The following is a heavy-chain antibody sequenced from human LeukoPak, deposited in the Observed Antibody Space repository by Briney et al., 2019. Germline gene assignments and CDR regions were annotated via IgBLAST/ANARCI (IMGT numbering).Heavy chain of an antibody. J-gene: IGHJ4*02. V-gene: IGHV3-48*03. CDR3: VRDRFDYALDY. D-gene: IGHD4-17*01. Sequence: GGSLILSCVTSGFTFFTHPMNWVRQAPGKGLEWVSYISISGSTMYYADSVRGRFTISRDNAKNSVFLQMDSLRADDTAVYYCVRDRFDYALDYWGQGALVTVSS. CDR1: GFTFFTHP. CDR2: ISISGSTM.